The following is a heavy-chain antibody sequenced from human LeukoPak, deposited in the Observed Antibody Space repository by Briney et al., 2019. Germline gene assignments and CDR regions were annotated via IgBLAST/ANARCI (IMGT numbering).Heavy chain of an antibody. CDR1: GFTFRDYT. V-gene: IGHV3-21*01. J-gene: IGHJ4*02. Sequence: TGGSLRLSCAASGFTFRDYTMNWVRQAPGKGLEWVSAISKSGTYIKYADSVKGRFTGSRDNAKNSLFLQMNSLRVEDTAVYYCAREVVIVVEPAANTIDYWGQGTRVTVSS. CDR2: ISKSGTYI. CDR3: AREVVIVVEPAANTIDY. D-gene: IGHD2-2*01.